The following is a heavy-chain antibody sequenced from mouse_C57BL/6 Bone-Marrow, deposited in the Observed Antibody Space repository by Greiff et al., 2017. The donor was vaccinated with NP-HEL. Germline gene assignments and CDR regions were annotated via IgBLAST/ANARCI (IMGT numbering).Heavy chain of an antibody. D-gene: IGHD2-4*01. J-gene: IGHJ2*01. Sequence: VQLVESGAELARPGASVKLSCKASGYTFTSYGISWVKQRTGQGLEWIGEIYPRSGNTYYNEKFKGKATLTADKSSSTAYMELRSLTSEDSAVYFCARGYYDYDGYYFDYWGQGTTLTVSS. CDR1: GYTFTSYG. V-gene: IGHV1-81*01. CDR3: ARGYYDYDGYYFDY. CDR2: IYPRSGNT.